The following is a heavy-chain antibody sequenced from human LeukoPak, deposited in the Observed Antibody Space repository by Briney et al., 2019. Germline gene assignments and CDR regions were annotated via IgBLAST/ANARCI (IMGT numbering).Heavy chain of an antibody. D-gene: IGHD1-26*01. CDR3: ARVRSYSGSPPSPFDI. J-gene: IGHJ3*02. CDR1: GGSISSYY. V-gene: IGHV4-59*12. CDR2: IYYSGST. Sequence: PSETLSLTCTVSGGSISSYYWSWIRQPPGKGLEWIGYIYYSGSTNYNPSLKSRVTISVDTSKNQFSLKLSSVTAADTAVYYCARVRSYSGSPPSPFDIWGQGTMVTVSS.